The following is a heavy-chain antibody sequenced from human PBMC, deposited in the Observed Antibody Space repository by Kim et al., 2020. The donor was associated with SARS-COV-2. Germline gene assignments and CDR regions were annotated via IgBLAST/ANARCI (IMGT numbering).Heavy chain of an antibody. CDR2: ISYDGSYK. CDR1: GFTFSSFG. V-gene: IGHV3-30*18. J-gene: IGHJ6*02. CDR3: AKMQPPHPRHDFWSGYQSKYYYYGMDV. Sequence: GSLRLSCAASGFTFSSFGMHWVRQAPGKGLEWVAVISYDGSYKNYADSVKGRFTISRDNSKNTLYLQMNSLRAEDTAVYYCAKMQPPHPRHDFWSGYQSKYYYYGMDVWGQGTTVTVSS. D-gene: IGHD3-3*01.